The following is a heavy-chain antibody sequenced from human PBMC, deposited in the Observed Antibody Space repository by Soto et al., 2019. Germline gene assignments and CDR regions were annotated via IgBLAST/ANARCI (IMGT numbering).Heavy chain of an antibody. D-gene: IGHD3-22*01. V-gene: IGHV1-69*01. CDR3: AKDGTLYDSSGYYYLC. J-gene: IGHJ4*02. CDR1: GGTFSRYA. Sequence: QVQLVQSGAEVKKPGSSVKVSCKASGGTFSRYAISWVRQAPGQGLEWMGGIIPLFGKANYAQKFQGRVTITADESTSIAYMELSSLRSEDTAVYYCAKDGTLYDSSGYYYLCWGQGTLVTVSS. CDR2: IIPLFGKA.